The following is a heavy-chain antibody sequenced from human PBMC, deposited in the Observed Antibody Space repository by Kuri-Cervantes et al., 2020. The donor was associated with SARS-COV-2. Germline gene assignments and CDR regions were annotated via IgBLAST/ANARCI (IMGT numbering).Heavy chain of an antibody. CDR2: IKSKTDGGTT. CDR1: GFTFSNAW. CDR3: TTDSYYYDSSGYYSKLYDFDY. D-gene: IGHD3-22*01. J-gene: IGHJ4*02. Sequence: GGSLRLSCAASGFTFSNAWMSWVRQAPGKGLEWVGRIKSKTDGGTTDYTAPVKGRFTISRDDSKNTLYLQMNSPKTEDTAVYYCTTDSYYYDSSGYYSKLYDFDYWGQGTLVTVSS. V-gene: IGHV3-15*01.